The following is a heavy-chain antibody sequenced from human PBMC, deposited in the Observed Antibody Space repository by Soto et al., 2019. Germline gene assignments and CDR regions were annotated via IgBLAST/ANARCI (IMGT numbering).Heavy chain of an antibody. J-gene: IGHJ1*01. CDR3: ARGRGYVRVPTFQH. D-gene: IGHD6-13*01. Sequence: LSLTCAVYGGSFSGYYWSWIRQPPGKGLEWIGEINHSGSTNYNPSLKSRVTISVDTSKNQFSLKLSSVTAADTAVYYCARGRGYVRVPTFQHRGQGTLVTVSS. CDR2: INHSGST. V-gene: IGHV4-34*01. CDR1: GGSFSGYY.